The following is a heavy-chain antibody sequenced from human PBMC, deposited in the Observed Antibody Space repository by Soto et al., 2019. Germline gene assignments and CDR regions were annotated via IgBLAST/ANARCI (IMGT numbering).Heavy chain of an antibody. D-gene: IGHD5-12*01. J-gene: IGHJ3*02. CDR2: ISYDGNSE. CDR1: GFTFGAYT. V-gene: IGHV3-30*14. CDR3: ARDGYSGRSDGFDI. Sequence: DLEESGGGVVQPGRSLRLSCAASGFTFGAYTMHWVRQAPGKGLEWVAAISYDGNSERYTDPVKGRFTVSRDNPSDTLYLQMNSLRVEDTAVYYCARDGYSGRSDGFDIWGQGTMVTVSS.